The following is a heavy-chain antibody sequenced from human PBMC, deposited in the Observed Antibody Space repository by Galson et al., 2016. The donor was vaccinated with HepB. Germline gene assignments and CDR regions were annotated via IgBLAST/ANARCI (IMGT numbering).Heavy chain of an antibody. CDR1: GYSFTNYG. D-gene: IGHD1-7*01. Sequence: SVKVSCKASGYSFTNYGISWVRQAPGQGLEWMGWISTYNGNTHYAQKLQGRVTMTTDTSTSTAYMELRSLRSDDTAVYYCARERGNYHYFDYWGQGTLVTVSS. V-gene: IGHV1-18*01. CDR2: ISTYNGNT. J-gene: IGHJ4*02. CDR3: ARERGNYHYFDY.